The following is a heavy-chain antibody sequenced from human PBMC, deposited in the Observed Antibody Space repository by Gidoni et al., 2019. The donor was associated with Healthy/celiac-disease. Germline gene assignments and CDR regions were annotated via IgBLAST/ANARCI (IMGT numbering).Heavy chain of an antibody. CDR2: ISSSGSTI. CDR1: GFPFISYE. J-gene: IGHJ4*02. V-gene: IGHV3-48*03. CDR3: ARGMKGYFDY. Sequence: EVQLVESGRCSVQPGGSLRLSCAASGFPFISYEMTWVRQATGKGLEWVSYISSSGSTIYYADSVKGRFTISRDNAKNSLYLQMNSLRAEDTAVYYCARGMKGYFDYWGQGTLVTVSS.